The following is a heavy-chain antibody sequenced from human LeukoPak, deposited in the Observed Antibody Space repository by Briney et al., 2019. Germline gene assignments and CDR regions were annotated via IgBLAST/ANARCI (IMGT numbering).Heavy chain of an antibody. Sequence: TGGSLRLSCAASGFTFSSYAMSWVRQAPGKGLEWVSAISGSGGSTYYADSVKGRFTISRDNSKNTLYLQMNSLRAGDTAVYYCAKDLGSYYYYMDVWGKGTTVTVSS. CDR1: GFTFSSYA. V-gene: IGHV3-23*01. D-gene: IGHD3-10*01. CDR2: ISGSGGST. J-gene: IGHJ6*03. CDR3: AKDLGSYYYYMDV.